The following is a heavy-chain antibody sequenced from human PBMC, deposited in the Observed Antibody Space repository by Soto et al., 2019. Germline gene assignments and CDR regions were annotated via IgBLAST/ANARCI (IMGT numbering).Heavy chain of an antibody. J-gene: IGHJ6*02. CDR2: IYPSDSDI. Sequence: GESLKISCKGSGYTFTSYWIGWVRQMPGEGLEWMGVIYPSDSDIRYSPSFQGKVTISADKSITTAYLQWSSLKASDTGMYYCARYGHDYGDAYYYYGMDVWGQGTTVTVSS. CDR3: ARYGHDYGDAYYYYGMDV. CDR1: GYTFTSYW. D-gene: IGHD4-17*01. V-gene: IGHV5-51*01.